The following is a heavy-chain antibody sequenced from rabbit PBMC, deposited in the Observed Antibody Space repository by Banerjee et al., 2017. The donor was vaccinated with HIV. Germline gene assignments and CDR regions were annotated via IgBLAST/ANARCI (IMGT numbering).Heavy chain of an antibody. CDR1: GIDFNRYYY. J-gene: IGHJ4*01. D-gene: IGHD1-1*01. CDR3: ARKWSYAFGGYMDL. V-gene: IGHV1S45*01. Sequence: QEQLEESGGDLVKPEGSLTLTCTASGIDFNRYYYMCWVRQAPGKGLEWIACIHSGSSGSTYYANWAKGRFTITETSSTTVTLQMTSLTAADTATYFCARKWSYAFGGYMDLWGPGTLVTVS. CDR2: IHSGSSGST.